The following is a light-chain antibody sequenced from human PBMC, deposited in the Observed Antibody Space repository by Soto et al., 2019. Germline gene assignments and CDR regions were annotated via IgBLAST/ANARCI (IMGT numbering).Light chain of an antibody. Sequence: QSVLTQPPSASGTPGQRVTIFCSGSTSNIGRNTVSWYQQLPGTAPKLLIHRNNQRPSGVPDRFSGSKSGTSASLAISGLQSEDEADYHCAAWDDSLNGPVFGGGTQLTVL. J-gene: IGLJ2*01. CDR3: AAWDDSLNGPV. CDR2: RNN. CDR1: TSNIGRNT. V-gene: IGLV1-44*01.